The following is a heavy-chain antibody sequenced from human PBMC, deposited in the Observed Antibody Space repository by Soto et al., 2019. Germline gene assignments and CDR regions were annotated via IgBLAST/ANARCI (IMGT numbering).Heavy chain of an antibody. CDR2: IHYSGNY. V-gene: IGHV4-30-4*01. CDR1: GGSITSGDSY. Sequence: TSETLSLTCTVSGGSITSGDSYWTWLRQPPGKGLELIGYIHYSGNYFYNPSLKSRVTISVDTPKNQFSLNLASVTAADTAVYYCASRPYYDSSGYLGPWGQGTLVTVS. CDR3: ASRPYYDSSGYLGP. J-gene: IGHJ5*02. D-gene: IGHD3-22*01.